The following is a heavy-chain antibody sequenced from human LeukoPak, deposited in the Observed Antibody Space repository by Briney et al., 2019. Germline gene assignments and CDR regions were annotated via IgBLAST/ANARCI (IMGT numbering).Heavy chain of an antibody. CDR1: GFTFSSYS. CDR2: ISSSSSYI. J-gene: IGHJ4*02. D-gene: IGHD3-16*01. V-gene: IGHV3-21*01. Sequence: PGGSLRLSCAASGFTFSSYSMNWVRQAPGKGLEWVSSISSSSSYIYYADSVKGRFTISGDNAKNSLYLQMNSLRAEDTAVYYCARDVTLGNFDYWGQGILVTVSS. CDR3: ARDVTLGNFDY.